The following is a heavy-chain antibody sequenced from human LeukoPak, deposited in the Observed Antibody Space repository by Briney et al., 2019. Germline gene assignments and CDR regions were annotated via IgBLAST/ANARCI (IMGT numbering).Heavy chain of an antibody. Sequence: ASVTVSCKASGYPFSNYDINWLRQATGKGLEWMGWMNPKSGNTGYVQKFQGRVIMTRDTSISTAYMELSSLTSEDTAVYFCARDRVGVGGNGYENWGQGTLVTVSS. V-gene: IGHV1-8*01. CDR2: MNPKSGNT. D-gene: IGHD5-24*01. CDR1: GYPFSNYD. CDR3: ARDRVGVGGNGYEN. J-gene: IGHJ4*02.